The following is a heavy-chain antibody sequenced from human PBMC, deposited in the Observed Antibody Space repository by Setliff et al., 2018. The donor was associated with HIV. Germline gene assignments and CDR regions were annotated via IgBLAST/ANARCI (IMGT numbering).Heavy chain of an antibody. CDR3: ARVADSITIFGVVAAYFQH. D-gene: IGHD3-3*01. CDR1: GFTFSSYW. J-gene: IGHJ1*01. CDR2: IKQDGSEK. V-gene: IGHV3-7*01. Sequence: SGGSLRLSCAASGFTFSSYWMSWVRQAPGKGLEWVANIKQDGSEKYYVDSVKGRFTISRDNAKNPLYLQMNSLRAEDTAVYYCARVADSITIFGVVAAYFQHWGRGTLVTVSS.